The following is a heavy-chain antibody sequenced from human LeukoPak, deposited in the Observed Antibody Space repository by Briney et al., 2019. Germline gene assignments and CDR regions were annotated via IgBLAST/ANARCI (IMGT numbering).Heavy chain of an antibody. D-gene: IGHD6-13*01. CDR3: AREPPWGSSWWVDY. J-gene: IGHJ4*02. CDR1: GFTFSNYA. CDR2: ISATTSTT. V-gene: IGHV3-23*01. Sequence: QAGGSLRLSCAASGFTFSNYAMSWVRQSPGKGLEWVSAISATTSTTYYADSVRGRFTISRDISKNTLYLQMNSLRAEDTALYYCAREPPWGSSWWVDYWGQGTLVTVSS.